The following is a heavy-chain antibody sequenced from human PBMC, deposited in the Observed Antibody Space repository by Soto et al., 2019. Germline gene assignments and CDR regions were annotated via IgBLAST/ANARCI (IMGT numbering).Heavy chain of an antibody. V-gene: IGHV3-7*05. CDR3: AKSLSAIPGDS. CDR2: IKQDGSEK. CDR1: GFTFRSYW. J-gene: IGHJ4*02. D-gene: IGHD2-2*01. Sequence: GGSLRLSCAASGFTFRSYWMSWVRQAPGKGLEWVANIKQDGSEKYYVDSVKGRFTISRDNAKNSLYLQMTSLRAEDTAVYHCAKSLSAIPGDSWGQGTLVTVSS.